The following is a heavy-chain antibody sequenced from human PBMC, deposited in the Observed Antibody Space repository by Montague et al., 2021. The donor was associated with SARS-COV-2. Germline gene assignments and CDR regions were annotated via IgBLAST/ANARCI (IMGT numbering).Heavy chain of an antibody. D-gene: IGHD1-26*01. J-gene: IGHJ4*03. Sequence: SETLSLTCTVSGGSITRFYWNWIRQPPGNGLEWIGGITHGGGTNYNPSLKSRVTMSVDTSKKQLSLKLNSVTAADTAVYYCARGVGDGSGDMDFWGQGTLVTVSS. CDR3: ARGVGDGSGDMDF. CDR2: ITHGGGT. CDR1: GGSITRFY. V-gene: IGHV4-4*07.